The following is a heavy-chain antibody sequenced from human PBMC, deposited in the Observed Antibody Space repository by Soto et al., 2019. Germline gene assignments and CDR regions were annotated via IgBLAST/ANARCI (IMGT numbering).Heavy chain of an antibody. J-gene: IGHJ4*02. V-gene: IGHV3-73*02. Sequence: EVQLVESGGGLVQPGGSLKLSCAASGFTFSGSAMHWVRQASGKGLEWVGRIRSKANSYATAYAASVKGRFTISRDDSKNTAYLQMNSLKTEDTAVYYCTSSMDIVATFHSDYWGQGTLVTVSS. CDR3: TSSMDIVATFHSDY. CDR1: GFTFSGSA. CDR2: IRSKANSYAT. D-gene: IGHD5-12*01.